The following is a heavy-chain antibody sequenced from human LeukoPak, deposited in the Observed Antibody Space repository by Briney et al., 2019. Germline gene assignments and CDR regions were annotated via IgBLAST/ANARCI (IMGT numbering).Heavy chain of an antibody. Sequence: GGSLRLSCAAAGFTFSSYAMHWVRQAPGKGLECVSGVSINGGSTYYANSVKGRFTISRDNSKNTLYLQMGSLRGEDMAVYYCARDLFTSSSYFYYMDVWGKGTTVTVSS. D-gene: IGHD6-6*01. CDR2: VSINGGST. V-gene: IGHV3-64*01. J-gene: IGHJ6*03. CDR3: ARDLFTSSSYFYYMDV. CDR1: GFTFSSYA.